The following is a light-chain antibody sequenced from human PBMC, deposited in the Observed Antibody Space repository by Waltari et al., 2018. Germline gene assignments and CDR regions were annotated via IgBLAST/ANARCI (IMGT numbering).Light chain of an antibody. CDR3: QQYNNWPQT. Sequence: ETVMTQSPATLSVSLGERATLSCRASQSVSSNLAWYQQKPGQAPRLLIYGASTRATGIPARFSGSGSGTEFTLTISSLQSEDFAVYYCQQYNNWPQTFGQGTKVE. J-gene: IGKJ1*01. V-gene: IGKV3-15*01. CDR1: QSVSSN. CDR2: GAS.